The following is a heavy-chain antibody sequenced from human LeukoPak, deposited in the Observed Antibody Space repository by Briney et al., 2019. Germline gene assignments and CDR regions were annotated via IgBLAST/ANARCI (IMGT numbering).Heavy chain of an antibody. J-gene: IGHJ4*02. V-gene: IGHV3-33*01. Sequence: GGSLRLSCAGSGFLFSTYGMHWVRQAPGKGLEWLGYVWFDGSNSDYVDPVKGRFTISRDNSKNTVFLQMNSLRAEDTTVYHCARFAGSDYTGSFDLWGQGTPVTVSS. CDR1: GFLFSTYG. CDR2: VWFDGSNS. D-gene: IGHD3-10*01. CDR3: ARFAGSDYTGSFDL.